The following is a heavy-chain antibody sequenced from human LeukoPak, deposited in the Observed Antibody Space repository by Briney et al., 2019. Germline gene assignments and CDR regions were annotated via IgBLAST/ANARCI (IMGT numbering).Heavy chain of an antibody. V-gene: IGHV3-66*01. CDR3: ARVVAATSYYFDY. D-gene: IGHD2-15*01. J-gene: IGHJ4*02. CDR1: GFTVSSNY. Sequence: AGGSLRLSCAASGFTVSSNYMSWVRQAPGKGLEWVSVIYSGGSTYYADSVKGSFTISRDNSKNTLYLQMNSLRAEDTAVYYCARVVAATSYYFDYWGQGTLVTVSS. CDR2: IYSGGST.